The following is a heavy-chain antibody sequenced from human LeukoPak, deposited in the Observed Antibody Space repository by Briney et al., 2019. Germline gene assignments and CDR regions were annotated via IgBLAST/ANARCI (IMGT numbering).Heavy chain of an antibody. J-gene: IGHJ6*04. Sequence: GGSLRLSCAASGFTFSSCGMHWVRQAPGKGLEWVAVISYDGSNKYYADSVKGRFTISRDNSKNTLYLQMNSLRAEDTAVYYCAKWRQDCSGGSCSDYYYYGMDVWGKGTTVTVSS. CDR3: AKWRQDCSGGSCSDYYYYGMDV. D-gene: IGHD2-15*01. CDR2: ISYDGSNK. CDR1: GFTFSSCG. V-gene: IGHV3-30*18.